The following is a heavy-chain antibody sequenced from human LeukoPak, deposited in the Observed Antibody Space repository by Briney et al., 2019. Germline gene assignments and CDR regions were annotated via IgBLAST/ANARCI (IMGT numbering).Heavy chain of an antibody. CDR2: ISRNSGSI. CDR1: GFTFDDYA. CDR3: AKETTVAGFYPYFDY. D-gene: IGHD6-19*01. V-gene: IGHV3-9*01. J-gene: IGHJ4*02. Sequence: PGGSLRLSCAASGFTFDDYAMHWVRQAPGKGLEWVSGISRNSGSIGYADSVKGRFTISRDNSKNTLYLQMSSLRAEDTAVYYCAKETTVAGFYPYFDYWGQGTLVTVSS.